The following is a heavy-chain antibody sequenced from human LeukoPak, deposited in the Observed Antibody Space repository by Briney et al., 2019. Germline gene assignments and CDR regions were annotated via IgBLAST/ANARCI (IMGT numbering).Heavy chain of an antibody. D-gene: IGHD2-8*01. CDR3: ARVLHAPYLIDS. CDR2: VFRLQTVRT. CDR1: DSSITRTYY. J-gene: IGHJ4*02. V-gene: IGHV4-38-2*02. Sequence: SETLSLTCTVSDSSITRTYYWAWFRQPPGKGLEWIATVFRLQTVRTFNNPSLESRVTVSLDPSQNQFSLNLTSVTAADTALYFCARVLHAPYLIDSWGQGTLVTVSS.